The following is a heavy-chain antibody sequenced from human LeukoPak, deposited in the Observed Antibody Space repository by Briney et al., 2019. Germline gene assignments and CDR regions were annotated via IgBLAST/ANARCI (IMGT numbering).Heavy chain of an antibody. CDR2: INQDGSEK. D-gene: IGHD3-10*01. CDR3: AVYGSGFFP. Sequence: GGSLRLSCAASGFTFSSYSMNWVRQAPGKGLEWVANINQDGSEKYYVDSVKGRFTISRDNAKNSLYLQMNSLRAEDTAVYYCAVYGSGFFPWGKGTTVTISS. V-gene: IGHV3-7*01. J-gene: IGHJ6*04. CDR1: GFTFSSYS.